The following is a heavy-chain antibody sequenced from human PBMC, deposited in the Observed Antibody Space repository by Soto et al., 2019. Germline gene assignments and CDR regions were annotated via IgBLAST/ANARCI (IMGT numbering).Heavy chain of an antibody. CDR3: AKDRRYDSDISAVHHGMNV. D-gene: IGHD3-10*01. V-gene: IGHV3-23*01. Sequence: PGGSLRLSCAASGFTFSSYAMSWVRQAPGKGLEWVSNIKGSGSRKYYADSVKGRFTISRDNAKNTLYLQMNSLRAEDTAVYMCAKDRRYDSDISAVHHGMNVWGQGSRIT. J-gene: IGHJ6*02. CDR1: GFTFSSYA. CDR2: IKGSGSRK.